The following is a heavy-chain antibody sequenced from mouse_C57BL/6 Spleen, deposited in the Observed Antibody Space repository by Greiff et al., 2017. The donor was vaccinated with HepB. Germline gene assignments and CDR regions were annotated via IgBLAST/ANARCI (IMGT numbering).Heavy chain of an antibody. Sequence: EVHLVESGGGLVKPGGSLKLSCAASGFTFSSYTMSWVRQTPEKRLEWVATISGGGGNTYYPDSVKGRFTISRDNAKNTMYLQMSSLRSGDTALYDCAIRGWDPYYFDYWGQGTTLTVSS. CDR2: ISGGGGNT. J-gene: IGHJ2*01. V-gene: IGHV5-9*01. CDR3: AIRGWDPYYFDY. CDR1: GFTFSSYT. D-gene: IGHD4-1*01.